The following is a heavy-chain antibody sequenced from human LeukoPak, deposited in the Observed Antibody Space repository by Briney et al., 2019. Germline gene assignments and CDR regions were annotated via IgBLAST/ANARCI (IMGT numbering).Heavy chain of an antibody. Sequence: SETLSLTCTVSGGSISSYYWSWIRQPPGKGLEWMGYIYYSGSTNYNPSLKSRVTISVDTSKNQFSLKLSSVTAADTAVYYCARVTVVHGYDAFDIWGQGTMVTVSS. V-gene: IGHV4-59*01. J-gene: IGHJ3*02. CDR1: GGSISSYY. CDR3: ARVTVVHGYDAFDI. D-gene: IGHD4-23*01. CDR2: IYYSGST.